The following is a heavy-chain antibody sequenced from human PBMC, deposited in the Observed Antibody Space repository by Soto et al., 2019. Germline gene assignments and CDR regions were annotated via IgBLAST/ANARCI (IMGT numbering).Heavy chain of an antibody. J-gene: IGHJ4*02. CDR3: ARTDYAAEALGY. Sequence: EVQLVESGGDLVQPGGSLILSCAASGFTFSSYWMTWVRQAPGKGLEWVANIKQDGSEKNYVDSVKGRFTISRDNAKNALFLQMNRLRAEDTAVYFCARTDYAAEALGYWGQGTLVNVSS. CDR2: IKQDGSEK. D-gene: IGHD2-2*01. CDR1: GFTFSSYW. V-gene: IGHV3-7*01.